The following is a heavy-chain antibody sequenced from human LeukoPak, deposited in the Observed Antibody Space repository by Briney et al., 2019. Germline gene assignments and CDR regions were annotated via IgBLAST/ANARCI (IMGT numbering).Heavy chain of an antibody. CDR2: IYYSGST. Sequence: SETLSLSCAVYGGSFSGYYWSWIRQPPGKGLEWIGYIYYSGSTNYNPSLKSRVTISVDTSKNQFSLKLSSVTAADTAVYYCARGVVPAAPFDYWGQGTLVTVSS. D-gene: IGHD2-2*01. J-gene: IGHJ4*02. V-gene: IGHV4-59*01. CDR3: ARGVVPAAPFDY. CDR1: GGSFSGYY.